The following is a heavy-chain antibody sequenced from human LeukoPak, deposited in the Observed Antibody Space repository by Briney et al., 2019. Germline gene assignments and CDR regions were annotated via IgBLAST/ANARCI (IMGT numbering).Heavy chain of an antibody. D-gene: IGHD3-10*02. Sequence: PSETLSLTCPVSGGSISPYYWCWIRQPPGKGLEWLGYIYYSGNTDYNPSLKSRVAISVDTSKNQFSLKLSSVTAADTAVYYCARSTGSTMFIDYWGQGTLVTVSS. CDR1: GGSISPYY. CDR3: ARSTGSTMFIDY. J-gene: IGHJ4*02. CDR2: IYYSGNT. V-gene: IGHV4-59*01.